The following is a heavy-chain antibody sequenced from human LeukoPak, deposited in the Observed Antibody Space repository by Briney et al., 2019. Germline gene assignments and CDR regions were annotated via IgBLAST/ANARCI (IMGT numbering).Heavy chain of an antibody. CDR1: GFSLSTYGVG. CDR2: IYWDDDK. J-gene: IGHJ3*01. CDR3: AYRPEMANSFAV. Sequence: SGPTLVKPPQTLTLTCSFSGFSLSTYGVGVGWIRQPPGKPLEWLALIYWDDDKRYIPSLKSRLTITKDTSKNQVVLTMTNMDPVDTATYYCAYRPEMANSFAVWGQGTTVTVSS. V-gene: IGHV2-5*02. D-gene: IGHD5-24*01.